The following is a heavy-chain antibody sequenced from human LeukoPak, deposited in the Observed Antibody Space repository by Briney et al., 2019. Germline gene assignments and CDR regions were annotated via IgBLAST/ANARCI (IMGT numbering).Heavy chain of an antibody. V-gene: IGHV3-48*03. D-gene: IGHD6-13*01. CDR3: ARDADRCSWYLGPNFDY. CDR1: GFTFSSYE. CDR2: ISSSGSTI. J-gene: IGHJ4*02. Sequence: GGSLRLSCAASGFTFSSYEMNWVRQAPGKGLEWVSYISSSGSTIYYADSVKGRFTISRDNAKNSLYLQMNSLRAEDTAVYYCARDADRCSWYLGPNFDYWGQGTLVTVSS.